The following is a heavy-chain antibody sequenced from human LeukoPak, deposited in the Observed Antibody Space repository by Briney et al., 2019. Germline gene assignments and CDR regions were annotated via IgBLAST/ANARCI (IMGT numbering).Heavy chain of an antibody. Sequence: SETLSLTCTVSGGSTSSSSYYWGWIRQPPGKGLEWIGSIYYSGSTYYNPSLKSRVTISVDTSKNQFSLKLSSVTAADTAVYYCARHLWFGELFLDYWGQGTLVTASS. CDR1: GGSTSSSSYY. V-gene: IGHV4-39*01. CDR3: ARHLWFGELFLDY. CDR2: IYYSGST. J-gene: IGHJ4*02. D-gene: IGHD3-10*01.